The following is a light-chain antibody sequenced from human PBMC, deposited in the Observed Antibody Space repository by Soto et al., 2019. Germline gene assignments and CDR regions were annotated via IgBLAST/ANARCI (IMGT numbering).Light chain of an antibody. V-gene: IGKV2-28*01. Sequence: MVMTQSPLSLPVTPGEPASISCRSRQSLLHSNGYNYVDWYLQKPGQSPQLLIYLGSSRASGVPDRFSGGGPGSDFTLKISRVEAEDVGIYYCMQALQNPPTFGQGTKVEIK. CDR1: QSLLHSNGYNY. CDR2: LGS. CDR3: MQALQNPPT. J-gene: IGKJ1*01.